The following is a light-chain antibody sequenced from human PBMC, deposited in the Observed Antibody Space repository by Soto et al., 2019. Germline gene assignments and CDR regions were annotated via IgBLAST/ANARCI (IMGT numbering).Light chain of an antibody. V-gene: IGLV1-51*01. Sequence: QSALTQPPSVSAAPGQKVTISCSGSDSNIGRNYVSWYQHLPGTAPKLLIYDNNKRPSGIPGRFSGSKSGTSATLGITGLQTGDEAHYYCGTWDNSLSAVVFGGGTQLTVL. CDR1: DSNIGRNY. CDR3: GTWDNSLSAVV. J-gene: IGLJ2*01. CDR2: DNN.